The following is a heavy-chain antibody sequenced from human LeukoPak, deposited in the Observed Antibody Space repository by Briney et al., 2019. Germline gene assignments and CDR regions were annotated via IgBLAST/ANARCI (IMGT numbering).Heavy chain of an antibody. D-gene: IGHD6-19*01. V-gene: IGHV3-9*01. Sequence: PGRSLRLSCAASGFTFDDYAMHWVRQAPGKGLEWVSGTSWNSGSIGYADSVKGRFTISRDNAKNSLYLQMNSLRAEDTALYYCAKVDKVGYSSGPLDYWGQGTLVTVSS. CDR1: GFTFDDYA. CDR2: TSWNSGSI. CDR3: AKVDKVGYSSGPLDY. J-gene: IGHJ4*02.